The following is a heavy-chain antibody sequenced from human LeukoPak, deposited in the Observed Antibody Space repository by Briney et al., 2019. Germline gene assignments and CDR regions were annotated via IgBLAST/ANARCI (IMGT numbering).Heavy chain of an antibody. Sequence: GASVKVSCKASGYTFTSYGISWVRQAPGQGLEWMGWISAYNGNTNYAQKLQGRVTMTTDTSTSTAYMDLRSLRSDDTAVYYCARDRWNIAVAGTNDYWGQGTLVTVSS. CDR3: ARDRWNIAVAGTNDY. D-gene: IGHD6-19*01. CDR2: ISAYNGNT. J-gene: IGHJ4*02. V-gene: IGHV1-18*01. CDR1: GYTFTSYG.